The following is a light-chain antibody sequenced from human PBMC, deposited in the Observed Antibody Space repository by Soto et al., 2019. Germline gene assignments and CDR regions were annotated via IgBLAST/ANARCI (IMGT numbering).Light chain of an antibody. CDR3: SSYAGSNNLV. CDR1: SSDVGGYNY. Sequence: QSVLTQPPSASGSPGQSVTISCTGTSSDVGGYNYVSWYQQHTGKAPKLMIYEVSKRPSGVPDRFSGYKSVNTASLTVSGLQAEDEADYYCSSYAGSNNLVFGGGTKLTVL. V-gene: IGLV2-8*01. CDR2: EVS. J-gene: IGLJ2*01.